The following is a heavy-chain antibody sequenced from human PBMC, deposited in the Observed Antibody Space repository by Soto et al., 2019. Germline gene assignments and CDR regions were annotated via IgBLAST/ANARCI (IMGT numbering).Heavy chain of an antibody. CDR3: ARIGGYHGPLDY. Sequence: SETLSLTCSVSGVSISSYFWSWIRQPPGRGLEWIGYTYYRGSTNYSPSLKSRVAISLDTSENQFSLKVNSVTAADTAVYYCARIGGYHGPLDYWGQGTPVTVPS. D-gene: IGHD3-16*02. V-gene: IGHV4-59*01. J-gene: IGHJ4*02. CDR1: GVSISSYF. CDR2: TYYRGST.